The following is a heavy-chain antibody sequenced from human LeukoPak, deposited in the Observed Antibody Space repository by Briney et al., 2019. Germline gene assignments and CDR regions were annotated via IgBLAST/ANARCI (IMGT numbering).Heavy chain of an antibody. Sequence: SETLSLTCTVSGGSISSDYWRWMRQPPGKGLEWIGYIYYSGSTYYNPSLKSRVTISVDTSKNQFSLKLSSVTAADTAVYYCARESGGYDSSGYYPPVVPYFDYWGQGTLVTVSS. D-gene: IGHD3-22*01. V-gene: IGHV4-59*12. CDR3: ARESGGYDSSGYYPPVVPYFDY. CDR2: IYYSGST. J-gene: IGHJ4*02. CDR1: GGSISSDY.